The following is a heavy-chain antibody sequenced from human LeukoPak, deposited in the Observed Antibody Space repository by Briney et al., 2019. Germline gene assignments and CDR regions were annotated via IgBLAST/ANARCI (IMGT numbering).Heavy chain of an antibody. J-gene: IGHJ4*02. Sequence: GGSLRLSCAASRFTVSSNYMSWVRQAPGKGLEWVSVIYSAGSTYYADSVKGRFTISRDNSRNTLYLQMNSLRVEDTAVYYCARVRYNDFWSGYHNYFDYWGQGTLVTVSS. CDR3: ARVRYNDFWSGYHNYFDY. D-gene: IGHD3-3*01. V-gene: IGHV3-66*01. CDR2: IYSAGST. CDR1: RFTVSSNY.